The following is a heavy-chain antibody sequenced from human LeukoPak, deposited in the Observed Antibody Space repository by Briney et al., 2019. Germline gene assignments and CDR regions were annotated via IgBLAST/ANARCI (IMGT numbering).Heavy chain of an antibody. CDR3: ARAGLLWFGESIPAFDY. D-gene: IGHD3-10*01. CDR1: GGSISSYY. J-gene: IGHJ4*02. V-gene: IGHV4-4*07. CDR2: IYTSGST. Sequence: SETLSLTCTVSGGSISSYYWSWIRQPAGKGLEWIGRIYTSGSTNYNPSLKSRVTMSVDTSKNQFSLELSSVTAADTAVYYCARAGLLWFGESIPAFDYWGQGTLVTVSS.